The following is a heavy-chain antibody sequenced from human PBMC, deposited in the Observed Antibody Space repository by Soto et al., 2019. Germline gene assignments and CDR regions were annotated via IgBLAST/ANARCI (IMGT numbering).Heavy chain of an antibody. J-gene: IGHJ4*02. V-gene: IGHV1-2*02. Sequence: QVQLVQSGAEVKKPGASVKVSCKASGYTFTGYYMHWVRQAPGQGLEWMGWINPNSGGTNYAQKFQGRVTMTRDTASSTAYLELGRVRSDDTAVYYCARGGIAVAGTAKAPTPYCFDCWGQGTLVTVSS. D-gene: IGHD6-19*01. CDR2: INPNSGGT. CDR3: ARGGIAVAGTAKAPTPYCFDC. CDR1: GYTFTGYY.